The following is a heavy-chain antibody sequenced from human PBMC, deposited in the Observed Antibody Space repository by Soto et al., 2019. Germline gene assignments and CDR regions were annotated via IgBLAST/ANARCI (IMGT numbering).Heavy chain of an antibody. CDR1: GFTFSSYA. V-gene: IGHV3-23*01. CDR3: AKVSLGYNQTGYYYYYMDV. Sequence: GGSLRLSCAASGFTFSSYAMSWVRQAPGKGLEWVSAISGSGGSTYYADSVKGRFTISRDNSKNTLYLQMNSLRAEDTAVYYCAKVSLGYNQTGYYYYYMDVWGKGTTVTVSS. J-gene: IGHJ6*03. D-gene: IGHD5-12*01. CDR2: ISGSGGST.